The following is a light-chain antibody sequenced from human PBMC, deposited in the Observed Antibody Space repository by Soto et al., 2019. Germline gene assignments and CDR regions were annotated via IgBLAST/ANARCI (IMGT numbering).Light chain of an antibody. J-gene: IGLJ1*01. V-gene: IGLV2-14*01. Sequence: QSPLHQSASVSGSPGQSITISCTGTSSDVGLYDYVSWYQQHPGKAPQLMIYAVSNRPSGVSNRFSASKSGNTASLFISGLQAEDEADYYCSSYTSDSSYVFGSGTRSPS. CDR2: AVS. CDR3: SSYTSDSSYV. CDR1: SSDVGLYDY.